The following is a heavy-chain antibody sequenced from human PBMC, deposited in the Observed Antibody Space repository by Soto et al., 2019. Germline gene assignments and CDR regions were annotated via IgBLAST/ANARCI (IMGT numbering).Heavy chain of an antibody. J-gene: IGHJ3*01. D-gene: IGHD6-25*01. CDR2: LNPDTGNT. V-gene: IGHV1-3*01. Sequence: QVQLVQSGAELKKPGASVNISCTASGFTFSDNLINWVRQVPGQGLEWMGWLNPDTGNTRYSETFQGRVTISRHPSASIGQLELSGLENGGTALYFCARDIQSGGPRANDSFDVWGQGTMITVSS. CDR1: GFTFSDNL. CDR3: ARDIQSGGPRANDSFDV.